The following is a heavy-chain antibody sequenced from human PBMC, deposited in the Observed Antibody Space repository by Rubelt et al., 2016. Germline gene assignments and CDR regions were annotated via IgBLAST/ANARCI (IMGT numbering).Heavy chain of an antibody. Sequence: QLQESGPGLVKPSETLSLTCTVSGGSISSSSYYWGWIRQPPGKGLEWIGSIYYSGSTYYNPSLKSRVTISVDTSKNQFSLKLSSVTAADTAVYYCARSYIAAAPPYYYGMDVWGQGTTVTVSS. CDR1: GGSISSSSYY. V-gene: IGHV4-39*01. D-gene: IGHD6-13*01. CDR3: ARSYIAAAPPYYYGMDV. CDR2: IYYSGST. J-gene: IGHJ6*02.